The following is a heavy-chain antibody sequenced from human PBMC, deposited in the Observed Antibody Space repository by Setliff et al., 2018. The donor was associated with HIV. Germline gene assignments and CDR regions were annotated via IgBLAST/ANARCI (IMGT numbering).Heavy chain of an antibody. V-gene: IGHV3-23*01. J-gene: IGHJ3*01. Sequence: GSLRLSCAASGFTFSTYSMVWVRQAPGKGLEWVSGIGGAYDGNTYHADSVKGRFTIFRENSKNIVYLQMSNLRAEDTALYYCAKLDYYDYSGSWARKVAIDFWGRGTMVTVSS. CDR1: GFTFSTYS. CDR3: AKLDYYDYSGSWARKVAIDF. CDR2: IGGAYDGNT. D-gene: IGHD3-22*01.